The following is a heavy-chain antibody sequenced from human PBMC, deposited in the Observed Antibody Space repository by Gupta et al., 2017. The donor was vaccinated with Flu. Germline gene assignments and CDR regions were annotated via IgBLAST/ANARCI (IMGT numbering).Heavy chain of an antibody. V-gene: IGHV3-23*01. CDR2: ISGSGGST. J-gene: IGHJ4*02. Sequence: VQLLASGGGLVHHWGFLRLSCAAAGFPFTRYVLSCVRTAPGKGLEWVSAISGSGGSTYYADSVKGRFTISRDNSKNTLYLQMNSLRAEDTAVYYCAKHYYDSSGYLITLKNWGQGTLVTVSS. D-gene: IGHD3-22*01. CDR3: AKHYYDSSGYLITLKN. CDR1: GFPFTRYV.